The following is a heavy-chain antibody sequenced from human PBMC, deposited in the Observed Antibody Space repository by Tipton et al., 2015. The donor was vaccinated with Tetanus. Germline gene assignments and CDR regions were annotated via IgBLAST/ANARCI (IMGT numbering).Heavy chain of an antibody. D-gene: IGHD6-19*01. Sequence: QSGPEVKKPGSSVKVFCKASGGTFSSYGISWVRQAPGQGLEWMGGIIPMFGTANYAQKFQGRVTITADESTRTAYMELSSLRSEDTAVYYCAREQKIQQWLVDYYYYGMDVWAKGPRSPSP. J-gene: IGHJ6*02. CDR1: GGTFSSYG. V-gene: IGHV1-69*01. CDR3: AREQKIQQWLVDYYYYGMDV. CDR2: IIPMFGTA.